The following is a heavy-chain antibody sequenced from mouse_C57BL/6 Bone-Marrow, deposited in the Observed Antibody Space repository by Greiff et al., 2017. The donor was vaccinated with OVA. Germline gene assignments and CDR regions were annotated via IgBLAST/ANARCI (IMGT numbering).Heavy chain of an antibody. J-gene: IGHJ4*01. CDR1: GFSLTSYG. V-gene: IGHV2-2*01. Sequence: VQLQESGPGLVQPSQSLSITCTVSGFSLTSYGVHWVRQSPGKGLEWLGVIWSGGSTDYNAAFIPRLSISKDNSKSQVIFKMNSLQADDTAIYYCARGGGAMDYWGQGTSVTVSP. CDR3: ARGGGAMDY. CDR2: IWSGGST.